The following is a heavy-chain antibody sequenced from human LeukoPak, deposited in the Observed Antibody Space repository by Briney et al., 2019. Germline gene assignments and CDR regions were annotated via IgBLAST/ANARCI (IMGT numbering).Heavy chain of an antibody. CDR3: ARVNDYVWGSPVPDY. J-gene: IGHJ4*02. CDR2: ISAYNGNT. Sequence: GASVTVSCKASGYTFTSYGISWVRQAPGQGLEWTGWISAYNGNTNYAQNLQGRITMTTNTSTSTAYMELRSLSSDDSAVYYCARVNDYVWGSPVPDYWGQGTLVTVSS. V-gene: IGHV1-18*01. CDR1: GYTFTSYG. D-gene: IGHD3-16*01.